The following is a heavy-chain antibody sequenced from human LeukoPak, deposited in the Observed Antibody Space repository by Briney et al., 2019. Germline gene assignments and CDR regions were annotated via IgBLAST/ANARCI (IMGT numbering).Heavy chain of an antibody. CDR2: INPYSGDT. D-gene: IGHD6-13*01. Sequence: ASVKVSCRASGYTFTGYHIHWVRQAPGQGLEWMGRINPYSGDTNFAKKFQGRVTMTRDTSITTTYMDLSSLTPDDTAVYFCARDQGSLTRSWYTGYWGQGTQVTVSS. CDR1: GYTFTGYH. J-gene: IGHJ4*02. V-gene: IGHV1-2*06. CDR3: ARDQGSLTRSWYTGY.